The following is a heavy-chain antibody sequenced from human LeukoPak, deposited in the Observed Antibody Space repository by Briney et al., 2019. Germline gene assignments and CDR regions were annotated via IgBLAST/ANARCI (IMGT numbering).Heavy chain of an antibody. J-gene: IGHJ4*02. CDR1: GFTFSSYW. CDR2: INQDGSAQ. Sequence: QPGGSLGLSCTASGFTFSSYWMSWVRHAPGKGLEWVANINQDGSAQYYVDSVKGRFTISRDNAKNSLCLQMSSLRAEDTAVYYCLRDFGGSWGQGTLVSVSS. CDR3: LRDFGGS. D-gene: IGHD2-15*01. V-gene: IGHV3-7*01.